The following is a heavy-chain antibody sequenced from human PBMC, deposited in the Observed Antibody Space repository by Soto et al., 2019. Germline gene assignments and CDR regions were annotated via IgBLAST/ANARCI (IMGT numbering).Heavy chain of an antibody. J-gene: IGHJ4*02. CDR2: IYYSGST. Sequence: SETLSLTCTVSGGSISSYYWSWIRQPPGKGLEWIGYIYYSGSTNYNPSLKSRVTISVDTSKNQFPLKLSSVTAADTAVYYCARGGSDYYDSSGYYPNWGQGTLVTVSS. D-gene: IGHD3-22*01. CDR3: ARGGSDYYDSSGYYPN. V-gene: IGHV4-59*01. CDR1: GGSISSYY.